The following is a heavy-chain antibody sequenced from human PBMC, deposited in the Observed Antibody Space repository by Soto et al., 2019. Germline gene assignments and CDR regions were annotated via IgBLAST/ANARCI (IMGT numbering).Heavy chain of an antibody. CDR2: ISAYNGNT. CDR1: GYTFTSYG. J-gene: IGHJ6*02. CDR3: ARDRDRLPYCSSTSCPYYYYYYGGDG. D-gene: IGHD2-2*01. V-gene: IGHV1-18*04. Sequence: ASVKVSCKASGYTFTSYGISWVRQAPGQGLEWMGWISAYNGNTNYAQKLQGRVTMTTDTSTSTAYMELRSLRSDDTAVYYCARDRDRLPYCSSTSCPYYYYYYGGDGWG.